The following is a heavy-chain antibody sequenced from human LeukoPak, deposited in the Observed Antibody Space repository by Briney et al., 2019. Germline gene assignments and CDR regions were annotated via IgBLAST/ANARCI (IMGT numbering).Heavy chain of an antibody. CDR3: ATAHCSSTSCYDDYYYGMDV. D-gene: IGHD2-2*01. J-gene: IGHJ6*02. Sequence: SVKVSCKASGGTFSSYAISWVRQAPGQGLEWMGGIIPIFGTANYAQKFQGRVTITADESTSTAYMELSSLRSEDTAVYYCATAHCSSTSCYDDYYYGMDVWGQGTTVTVSS. V-gene: IGHV1-69*13. CDR1: GGTFSSYA. CDR2: IIPIFGTA.